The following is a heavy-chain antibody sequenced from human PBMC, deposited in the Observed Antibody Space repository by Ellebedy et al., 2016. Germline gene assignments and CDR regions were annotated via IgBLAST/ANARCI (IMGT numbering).Heavy chain of an antibody. Sequence: GESLKISCVASGFTFSDYSMNWVRQAPGKGLEWVSCISSSSTYIYYADSVKGRFTISRDNAKNTLYLQMNSLRAEDTAVYYCARGSSDYWGQGTLVTVSS. CDR3: ARGSSDY. V-gene: IGHV3-21*01. J-gene: IGHJ4*02. CDR2: ISSSSTYI. CDR1: GFTFSDYS.